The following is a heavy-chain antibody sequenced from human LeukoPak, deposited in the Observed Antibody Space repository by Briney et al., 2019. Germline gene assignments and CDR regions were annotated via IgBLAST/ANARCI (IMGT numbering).Heavy chain of an antibody. CDR3: ARNLGYCSSTSCYWFGQNWFDP. CDR1: GGTFSSYA. J-gene: IGHJ5*02. V-gene: IGHV1-69*13. D-gene: IGHD2-2*01. Sequence: SVKVSCKASGGTFSSYAISWVRQAPGQGLEWMGGIIPIFGTANYAQKFQGRVTITADESTSTAYMELSSLRSEDTAVYYCARNLGYCSSTSCYWFGQNWFDPWGQGTLVTVSS. CDR2: IIPIFGTA.